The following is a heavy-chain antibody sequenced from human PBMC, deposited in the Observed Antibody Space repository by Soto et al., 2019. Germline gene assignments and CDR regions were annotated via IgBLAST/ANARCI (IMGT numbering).Heavy chain of an antibody. CDR1: GYTLSEYG. D-gene: IGHD3-10*01. Sequence: QVQLVESGGGVVQPGGSLRLTCAASGYTLSEYGIHWVRQAPGKGLEWVAITSYDGRHTSYVDSVKGRFTISRDNSGNTAFLGMNRLRVEDTAVYYCAKTRNSVINYNYYDNMDVWGQGTTVTVSS. CDR2: TSYDGRHT. CDR3: AKTRNSVINYNYYDNMDV. J-gene: IGHJ6*02. V-gene: IGHV3-30*18.